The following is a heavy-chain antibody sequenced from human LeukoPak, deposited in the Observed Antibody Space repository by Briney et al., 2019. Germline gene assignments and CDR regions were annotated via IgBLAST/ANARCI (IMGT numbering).Heavy chain of an antibody. D-gene: IGHD6-13*01. CDR2: IYYSGST. CDR3: ASTRIPASEVDC. J-gene: IGHJ4*02. V-gene: IGHV4-31*03. Sequence: SQTLSLTCTVSGGSISSGGYYWSWIRQHPGKGLEWIGYIYYSGSTYYNPSLKSRVTISVDTSKNQFSLKLASVTAADTAVYYCASTRIPASEVDCWGQGTLVTVSS. CDR1: GGSISSGGYY.